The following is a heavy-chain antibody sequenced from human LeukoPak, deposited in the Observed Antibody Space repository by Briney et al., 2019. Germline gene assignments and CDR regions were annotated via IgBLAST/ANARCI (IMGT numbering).Heavy chain of an antibody. J-gene: IGHJ4*02. CDR2: ISSSSSYI. D-gene: IGHD3-10*01. Sequence: GGSLRLSCAASGFTFSSYSMNWVRQAPGKGLKWVSSISSSSSYIYYADSVKGRFTISRDNAKNSLYLQMNSLRAEDTAVYYCARDEAHYYGSGSSDYWGPGTLVTVSS. V-gene: IGHV3-21*01. CDR1: GFTFSSYS. CDR3: ARDEAHYYGSGSSDY.